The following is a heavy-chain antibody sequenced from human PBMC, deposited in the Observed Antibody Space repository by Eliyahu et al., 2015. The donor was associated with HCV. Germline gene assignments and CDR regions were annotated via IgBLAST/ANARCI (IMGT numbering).Heavy chain of an antibody. Sequence: VKGRFTISRDNSKNTLNLQMNSLRAEDTAVYFCAKGEWQLLGVDYWGRGTLVTVSS. V-gene: IGHV3-23*01. J-gene: IGHJ4*02. CDR3: AKGEWQLLGVDY. D-gene: IGHD1-26*01.